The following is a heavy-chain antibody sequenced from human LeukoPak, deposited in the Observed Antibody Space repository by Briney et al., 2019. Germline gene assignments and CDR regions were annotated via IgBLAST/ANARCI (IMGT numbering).Heavy chain of an antibody. CDR3: ARGGYFDWLTFDY. CDR2: INHSGST. D-gene: IGHD3-9*01. CDR1: GGSFSGYY. J-gene: IGHJ4*02. V-gene: IGHV4-34*01. Sequence: SETLSLTCAVYGGSFSGYYWSWIRQPPGKGLEWIGEINHSGSTNYNPSLKSRVTISVDTSKNPFSLKLSSVTAADTAVYYCARGGYFDWLTFDYWGQGTLVTVSS.